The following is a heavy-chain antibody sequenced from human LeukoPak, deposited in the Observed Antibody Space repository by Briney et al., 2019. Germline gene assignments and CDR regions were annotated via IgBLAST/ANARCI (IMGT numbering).Heavy chain of an antibody. CDR2: IKSKTDGGTT. V-gene: IGHV3-15*01. Sequence: GGSLRLSCAASGFTFTNAWMSWVRQAPGKGLEWVGRIKSKTDGGTTDYAAPVKGRFTMSRDDSKNTLFLQMNSLKTEDTAVYYCTTQNYYGPGRIDYWGQGTLVTVSS. CDR1: GFTFTNAW. D-gene: IGHD3-10*01. J-gene: IGHJ4*02. CDR3: TTQNYYGPGRIDY.